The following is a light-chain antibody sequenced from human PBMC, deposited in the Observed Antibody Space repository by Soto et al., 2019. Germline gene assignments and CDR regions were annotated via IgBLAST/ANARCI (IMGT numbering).Light chain of an antibody. Sequence: DIQMTQSPSSVSASLGDRVTISCRSSEDISTWLAWYQQKPGTAPKLLLYASSTLQSGVASTFSFSGSGSDSALTISSLDPEDFAFSYCQQHSNRPPRVTFGQGTRLEIK. V-gene: IGKV1-12*01. CDR2: ASS. J-gene: IGKJ5*01. CDR3: QQHSNRPPRVT. CDR1: EDISTW.